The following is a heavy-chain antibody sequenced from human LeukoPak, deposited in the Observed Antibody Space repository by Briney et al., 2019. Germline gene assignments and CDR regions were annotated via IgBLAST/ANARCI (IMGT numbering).Heavy chain of an antibody. D-gene: IGHD3-22*01. J-gene: IGHJ4*02. V-gene: IGHV3-30*03. CDR3: ARTKAYYYDSSGYYRGVYFDY. CDR2: ISYDGSNK. Sequence: GGSLRLSCAASGFTFSSYGMHWVRQAPGKGLEWVAVISYDGSNKYYADSVKGRFTISRDNSKNTLYLQMNSLRAEDTAVYYCARTKAYYYDSSGYYRGVYFDYWGQGTLVTVSS. CDR1: GFTFSSYG.